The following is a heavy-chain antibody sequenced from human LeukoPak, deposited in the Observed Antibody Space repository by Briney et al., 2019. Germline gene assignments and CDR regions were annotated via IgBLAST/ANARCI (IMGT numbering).Heavy chain of an antibody. CDR2: INHSGST. D-gene: IGHD5-24*01. CDR1: GGSFSGYY. CDR3: ARGSLRDGYNVDY. V-gene: IGHV4-34*01. Sequence: PSETLSLTCAVYGGSFSGYYWSWIRQPPGEGLEWIGEINHSGSTDYNPSLKSRVTISVDTSKNQFSLKLSSVTAADTAVYYCARGSLRDGYNVDYWGQGTLVTVSS. J-gene: IGHJ4*02.